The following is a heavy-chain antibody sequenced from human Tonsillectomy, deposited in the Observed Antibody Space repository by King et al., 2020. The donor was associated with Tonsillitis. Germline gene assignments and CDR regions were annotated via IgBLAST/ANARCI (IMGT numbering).Heavy chain of an antibody. Sequence: QLVQSGAEVKKPGESLKISCKGSGYSFTNYWIGWVRQMPGKGLDWMGIIYPGDSDTRYSPSFQGQVTIPADKSIRTAYLQWGSLKASDTAMYYCARLGPYLGATRPFDYWGQGTLVTVSS. CDR1: GYSFTNYW. CDR2: IYPGDSDT. V-gene: IGHV5-51*01. D-gene: IGHD1-26*01. CDR3: ARLGPYLGATRPFDY. J-gene: IGHJ4*02.